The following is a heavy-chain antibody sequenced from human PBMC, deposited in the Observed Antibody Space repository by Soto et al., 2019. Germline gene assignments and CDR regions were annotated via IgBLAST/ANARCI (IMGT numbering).Heavy chain of an antibody. CDR2: VYYSGST. Sequence: SETLSLTCTVYGGSMSNYYWSWIRQPPGKGLERIGYVYYSGSTNYNPSLKSRVTISVDTSKNQFSLKLSSVTTADAAVYFCARGGWSLDLWGQGTLVTVSS. J-gene: IGHJ5*02. V-gene: IGHV4-59*01. CDR3: ARGGWSLDL. CDR1: GGSMSNYY. D-gene: IGHD6-19*01.